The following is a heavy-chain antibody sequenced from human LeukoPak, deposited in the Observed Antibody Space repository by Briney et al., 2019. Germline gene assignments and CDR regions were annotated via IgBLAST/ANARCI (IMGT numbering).Heavy chain of an antibody. V-gene: IGHV3-23*01. CDR2: INGGGDAT. CDR3: ARCTASCYANAFDV. J-gene: IGHJ3*01. D-gene: IGHD2-2*01. Sequence: AGGSLRLSCATSGFTFNNNAMSWVRQAPGKGLEWVSAINGGGDATEYADSVKGRFTISRDNSKNTLYLQMNSLRPDDTAVYYCARCTASCYANAFDVSGPGTLLTVSS. CDR1: GFTFNNNA.